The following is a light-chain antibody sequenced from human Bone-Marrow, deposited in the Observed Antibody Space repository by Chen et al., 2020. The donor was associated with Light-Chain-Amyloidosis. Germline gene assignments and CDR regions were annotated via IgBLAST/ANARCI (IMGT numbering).Light chain of an antibody. J-gene: IGLJ2*01. CDR3: QSADSSGTYEVI. CDR2: RDT. V-gene: IGLV3-25*03. Sequence: SYELTQPPSVSVSPGQTARITCSGNDLPTKYAYGYQQKPGQAPVLVIHRDTERPSGSSVRFSGSSSGTTATLTISGVQAEDEADYHWQSADSSGTYEVIFGGGTKLTVL. CDR1: DLPTKY.